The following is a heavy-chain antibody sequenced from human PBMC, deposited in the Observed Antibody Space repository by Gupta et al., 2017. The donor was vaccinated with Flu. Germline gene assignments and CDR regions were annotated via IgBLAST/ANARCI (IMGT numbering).Heavy chain of an antibody. CDR3: AIDVQLVPDD. D-gene: IGHD6-6*01. V-gene: IGHV3-74*01. CDR2: INNDGSET. J-gene: IGHJ4*02. Sequence: HWVRQGPGKGLVWVAHINNDGSETHYADSVKGRFTISRDNAKNTLYLQMDSLRADDTALYYCAIDVQLVPDDWGQGTLVTVSS.